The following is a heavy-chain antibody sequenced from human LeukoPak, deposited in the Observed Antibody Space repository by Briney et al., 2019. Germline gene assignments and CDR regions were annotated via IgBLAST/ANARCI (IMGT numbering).Heavy chain of an antibody. J-gene: IGHJ5*02. CDR1: GYTFTNYD. D-gene: IGHD3-22*01. CDR2: MSPNNGDA. CDR3: ARDSSGYYSVWFDP. Sequence: ASVKVSCKTSGYTFTNYDINWVRQATGQGLEWLGWMSPNNGDAGYAQKFQGRVTMTRDTSTNTAYMELSALTSEDTAVYYCARDSSGYYSVWFDPWGQGTLVTVSS. V-gene: IGHV1-8*01.